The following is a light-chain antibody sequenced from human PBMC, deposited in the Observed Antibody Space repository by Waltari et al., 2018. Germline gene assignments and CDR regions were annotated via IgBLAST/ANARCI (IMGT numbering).Light chain of an antibody. CDR1: QSVSGSRS. V-gene: IGKV3-20*01. J-gene: IGKJ5*01. Sequence: EIVLTQSPGTLSLSPGERATLSCRASQSVSGSRSLAWYQEKLGQAPRLLIFGASSRATGIPDRFSGSGSGTDFTLTISRLEPVDFAVYYCQQYGSLPITFGQGTRLEIK. CDR2: GAS. CDR3: QQYGSLPIT.